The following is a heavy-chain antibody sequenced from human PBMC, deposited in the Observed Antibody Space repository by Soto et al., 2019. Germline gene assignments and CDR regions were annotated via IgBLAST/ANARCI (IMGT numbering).Heavy chain of an antibody. D-gene: IGHD3-22*01. CDR1: GYTFTSYY. J-gene: IGHJ4*02. CDR2: INPSGGST. Sequence: ASVKVSCQASGYTFTSYYMHWVRQAPGQGLEWMGIINPSGGSTSYAQKFQGRVTMTRDTSTSTVYMELSSLRSEDTAVYYCARDPHYYYDSSGYYYSYWGQGTLVTVSS. CDR3: ARDPHYYYDSSGYYYSY. V-gene: IGHV1-46*01.